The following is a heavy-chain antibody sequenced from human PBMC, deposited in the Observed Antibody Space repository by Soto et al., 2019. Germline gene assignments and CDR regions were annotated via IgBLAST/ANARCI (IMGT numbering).Heavy chain of an antibody. V-gene: IGHV3-30*18. J-gene: IGHJ4*02. CDR3: AKDRKGIGWSYFDY. Sequence: QVQLVESGGGVVQPGRSLRLSCAASGFTFSSYGMHWVRQAPGKGLEWVAVISYDGSNKYYADSVKGRFTISRDNSKNTRYLQMNSLRAEDTAVYYCAKDRKGIGWSYFDYWGQGTLVTVSS. CDR1: GFTFSSYG. D-gene: IGHD2-15*01. CDR2: ISYDGSNK.